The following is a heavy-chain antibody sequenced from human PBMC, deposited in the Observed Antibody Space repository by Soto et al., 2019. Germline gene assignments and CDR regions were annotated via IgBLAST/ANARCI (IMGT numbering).Heavy chain of an antibody. Sequence: QVQLVESGGGVVQPGRSLRLSCAASGFTFSSYGMHWVRQAPGKGLEWVAVIWYDGSNKYYADSVKGRFTISRDNSKNTLYLQMNSLRAEDTALYYCARDGAAAGTLDYWGQGTLVTVSS. CDR3: ARDGAAAGTLDY. CDR2: IWYDGSNK. V-gene: IGHV3-33*01. J-gene: IGHJ4*02. CDR1: GFTFSSYG. D-gene: IGHD6-13*01.